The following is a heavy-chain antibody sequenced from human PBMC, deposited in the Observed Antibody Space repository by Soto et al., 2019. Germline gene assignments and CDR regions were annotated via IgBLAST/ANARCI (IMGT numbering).Heavy chain of an antibody. CDR3: ARDGRITGID. CDR1: GGSISSGGYY. D-gene: IGHD1-20*01. J-gene: IGHJ4*02. Sequence: SETLSLTCTVSGGSISSGGYYWSWIRQHPGKGLEWIGYIYYSGSTYYNPSLKSRVTISVDTSKNQFSLKLSSVTAADTAVYYCARDGRITGIDWGQGTLVTVSS. V-gene: IGHV4-31*03. CDR2: IYYSGST.